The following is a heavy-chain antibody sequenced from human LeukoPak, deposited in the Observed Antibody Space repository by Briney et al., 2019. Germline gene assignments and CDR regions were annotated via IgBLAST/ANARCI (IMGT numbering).Heavy chain of an antibody. CDR2: INWNGGST. D-gene: IGHD1-26*01. J-gene: IGHJ4*02. Sequence: GGSLRLSCAASGFTFDDYGMSWVRQAPGKGLEWVSGINWNGGSTGYADSVKGRFTISRDNAKNSLYLQMNSLRAEDTAVYYCARVSGSYRGFDYWGQGTLVTVSS. V-gene: IGHV3-20*04. CDR1: GFTFDDYG. CDR3: ARVSGSYRGFDY.